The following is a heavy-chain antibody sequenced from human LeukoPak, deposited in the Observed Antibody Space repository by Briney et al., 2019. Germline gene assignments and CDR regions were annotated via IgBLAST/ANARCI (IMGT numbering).Heavy chain of an antibody. V-gene: IGHV4-39*01. CDR3: ARESSGYFDAFDI. CDR2: IYYSGSP. D-gene: IGHD3-22*01. J-gene: IGHJ3*02. CDR1: GGSISSSSYY. Sequence: SETLSLTCAVSGGSISSSSYYWGWIRQPPGRGLEWIGTIYYSGSPYYNPSLKSRVTISVDMSKNQFSLKLSPVTATDTAVYYCARESSGYFDAFDIWGQGTMVTVSS.